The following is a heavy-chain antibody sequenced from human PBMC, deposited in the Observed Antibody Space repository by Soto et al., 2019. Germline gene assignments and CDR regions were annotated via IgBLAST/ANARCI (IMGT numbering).Heavy chain of an antibody. Sequence: SETLSLTCTVSGGSMTTTGSYWGWVRQPPGKGLEWIGSMYFSGSPLDNPSLKSRVTISVDTSKNQFSLKVSLVTAADTAVYYCARHFMNTVTDYYFDYWGPGALVTVSS. J-gene: IGHJ4*02. CDR2: MYFSGSP. D-gene: IGHD4-17*01. V-gene: IGHV4-39*01. CDR3: ARHFMNTVTDYYFDY. CDR1: GGSMTTTGSY.